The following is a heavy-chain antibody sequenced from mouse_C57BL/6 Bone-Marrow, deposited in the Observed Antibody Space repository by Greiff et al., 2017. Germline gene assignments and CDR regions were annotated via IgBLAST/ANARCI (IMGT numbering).Heavy chain of an antibody. Sequence: QVQLQQSGAELARPGASVKLSCKASGYTFTSYGISWVKQRTGQGLEWIGEIYPRSGNTYYNEKFKGKATLTADKSSSTAYMELRSLTSEDSAVXFCARTVRRSQYGYDSTYWGQGTLVTVSA. J-gene: IGHJ3*01. V-gene: IGHV1-81*01. CDR3: ARTVRRSQYGYDSTY. D-gene: IGHD2-2*01. CDR2: IYPRSGNT. CDR1: GYTFTSYG.